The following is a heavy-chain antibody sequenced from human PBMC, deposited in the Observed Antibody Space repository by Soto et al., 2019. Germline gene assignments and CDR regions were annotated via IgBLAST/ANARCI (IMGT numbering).Heavy chain of an antibody. J-gene: IGHJ3*02. CDR2: IYYSGST. D-gene: IGHD5-12*01. Sequence: SETLSLTCTVSGGSVSSGAYYWTCIRQRPGKGLEWIGYIYYSGSTYYSPSLKSRLSISLDTSKNQFSLRLNSVTAADTAMYYCARARLRAVYAFDIWGQGTMVTVSS. CDR1: GGSVSSGAYY. CDR3: ARARLRAVYAFDI. V-gene: IGHV4-31*03.